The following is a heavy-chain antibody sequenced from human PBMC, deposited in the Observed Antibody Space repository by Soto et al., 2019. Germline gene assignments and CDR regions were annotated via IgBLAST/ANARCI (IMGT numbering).Heavy chain of an antibody. J-gene: IGHJ4*02. CDR2: ISGSGGST. CDR1: GFTFSSYA. Sequence: GGSLRLSCAASGFTFSSYAMSWVRQAPGKGLEWVSAISGSGGSTYYADSVKGRFTISRDNSKNTLYLQMNSLRAEDTAVYYCAIPQIFGVVITDFDYWGQGTLVTVSS. V-gene: IGHV3-23*01. D-gene: IGHD3-3*01. CDR3: AIPQIFGVVITDFDY.